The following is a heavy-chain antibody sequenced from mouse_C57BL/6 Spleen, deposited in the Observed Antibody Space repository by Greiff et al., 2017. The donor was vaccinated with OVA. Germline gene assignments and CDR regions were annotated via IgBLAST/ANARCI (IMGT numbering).Heavy chain of an antibody. CDR2: ISYDGSN. V-gene: IGHV3-6*01. CDR1: GYSITSGYY. J-gene: IGHJ3*01. CDR3: ARDNYYGSEGWFAY. Sequence: EVKLLESGPGLVKPSQSLSLTCSVTGYSITSGYYWNWIRQFPGNKLEWMGYISYDGSNNYNPSLKNRISITRDTSKNQFFLKLNSVTTEDTATYYCARDNYYGSEGWFAYWGQGTLVTVSA. D-gene: IGHD1-1*01.